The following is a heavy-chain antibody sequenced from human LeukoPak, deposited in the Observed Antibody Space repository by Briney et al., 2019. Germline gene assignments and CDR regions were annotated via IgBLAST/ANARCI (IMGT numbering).Heavy chain of an antibody. D-gene: IGHD2/OR15-2a*01. CDR1: GFTFSNAW. CDR3: TKNITCPASCYMDV. CDR2: IQSKTHGGTT. J-gene: IGHJ6*03. V-gene: IGHV3-15*01. Sequence: SGGSLRLSCAASGFTFSNAWMSWVRQAPGKGLEWIGRIQSKTHGGTTDYAAPVKGRFTISRDDSKNTLYLQMNSLKTEDTAVYYCTKNITCPASCYMDVWGEGTTVTVSS.